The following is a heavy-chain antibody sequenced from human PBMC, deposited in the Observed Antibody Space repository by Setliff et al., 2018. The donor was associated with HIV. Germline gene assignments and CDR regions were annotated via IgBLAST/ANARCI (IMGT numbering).Heavy chain of an antibody. CDR1: GASISSSSYY. V-gene: IGHV4-39*01. CDR2: FHYSGST. Sequence: SETLSLTCTVSGASISSSSYYWGWIRQPPGKGLEWIGSFHYSGSTSYNPSLRSRVTISVDTSKNQFSLKLSSVTAADTAVYYCARGRDSSNPDDAFDIW. CDR3: ARGRDSSNPDDAFDI. D-gene: IGHD3-22*01. J-gene: IGHJ3*02.